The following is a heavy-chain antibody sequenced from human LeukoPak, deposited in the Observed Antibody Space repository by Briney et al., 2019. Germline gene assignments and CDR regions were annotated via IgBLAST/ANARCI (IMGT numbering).Heavy chain of an antibody. Sequence: PSETLSLTCTVSGGSISSSSYYWGWIRQPPGKRLEWIGSIYYSGNTYYNPSLKSRVTISVDTSKNQFSLELNSVTAADTAVYYCARHATVTSFTFAHWGQGTLVTVSS. CDR2: IYYSGNT. J-gene: IGHJ4*02. CDR3: ARHATVTSFTFAH. V-gene: IGHV4-39*01. CDR1: GGSISSSSYY. D-gene: IGHD4-17*01.